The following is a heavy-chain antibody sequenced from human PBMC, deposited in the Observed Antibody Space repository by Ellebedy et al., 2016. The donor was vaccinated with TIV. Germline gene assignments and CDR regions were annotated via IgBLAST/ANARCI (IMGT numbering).Heavy chain of an antibody. CDR3: ARDGTAYSSSWYGDY. J-gene: IGHJ4*02. CDR1: GGTFSSNA. CDR2: IIPILGIA. V-gene: IGHV1-69*10. D-gene: IGHD6-13*01. Sequence: AASVKVSYKASGGTFSSNAISWVRQAPGQGLEWMGGIIPILGIANYAQKFQGRVTITADKSTSTAYMELSSLRSEDTAVYYCARDGTAYSSSWYGDYWGQGTLVTVSS.